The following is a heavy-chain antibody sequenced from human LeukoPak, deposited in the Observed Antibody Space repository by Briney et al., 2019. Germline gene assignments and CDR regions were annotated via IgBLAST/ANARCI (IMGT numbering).Heavy chain of an antibody. J-gene: IGHJ4*02. Sequence: SVKVSCKASGYTFTSYYMHWVRQAPGQGLEWMGGIIPIFGTANYAQKFQGRVTITADESTSTAYMELSSLRSEDTAVYYCARPHHYDYVWGSYFDYWGQGTLVTVSS. CDR2: IIPIFGTA. CDR1: GYTFTSYY. V-gene: IGHV1-69*13. D-gene: IGHD3-16*01. CDR3: ARPHHYDYVWGSYFDY.